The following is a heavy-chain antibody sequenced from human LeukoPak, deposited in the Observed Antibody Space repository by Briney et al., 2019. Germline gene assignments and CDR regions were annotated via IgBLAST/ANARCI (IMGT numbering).Heavy chain of an antibody. D-gene: IGHD1-14*01. CDR3: TTIFSEEPPYYYYYMDV. J-gene: IGHJ6*03. CDR1: GFTFSNAW. V-gene: IGHV3-15*01. CDR2: IKSKTDGGTT. Sequence: GGSLRLSCAASGFTFSNAWMSWVRQAPGKGLEWVGRIKSKTDGGTTDYAAPVKGRFTISRDDSKNTLYLQMNSLKTEDTAVDYCTTIFSEEPPYYYYYMDVWGKGTTVTVSS.